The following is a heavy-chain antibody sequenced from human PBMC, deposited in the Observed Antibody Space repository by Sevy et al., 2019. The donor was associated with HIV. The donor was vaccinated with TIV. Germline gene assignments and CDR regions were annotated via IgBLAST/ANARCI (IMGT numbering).Heavy chain of an antibody. CDR1: GFTVNDKY. V-gene: IGHV3-66*02. CDR2: IFSSGST. D-gene: IGHD6-19*01. Sequence: GGSLRLSCAISGFTVNDKYIIWVRQAPGKGLEWVTVIFSSGSTYYADSAKGRFTISRDNSKNTVDLQMNSVRAEDTAVYYCVSLFLSYRSGWSYFDYWGQGTLVTVSS. J-gene: IGHJ4*02. CDR3: VSLFLSYRSGWSYFDY.